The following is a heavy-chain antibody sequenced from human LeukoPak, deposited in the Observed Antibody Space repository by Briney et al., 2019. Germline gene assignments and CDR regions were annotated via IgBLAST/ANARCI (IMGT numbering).Heavy chain of an antibody. J-gene: IGHJ4*02. CDR1: GFTFSSYA. D-gene: IGHD1-26*01. CDR2: ISYDGSNK. Sequence: GGSLRLSCAASGFTFSSYAMHWVRQAPGKGLEWVAVISYDGSNKYYADSVKGRFTISRDNSKNTLYLQMNSLRAEDTAVYYCAKEGGGLGATIDYWGQGTLVTVSS. CDR3: AKEGGGLGATIDY. V-gene: IGHV3-30*04.